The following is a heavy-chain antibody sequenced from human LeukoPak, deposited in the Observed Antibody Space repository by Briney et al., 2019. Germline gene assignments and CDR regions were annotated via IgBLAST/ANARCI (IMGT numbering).Heavy chain of an antibody. Sequence: PSETLSLTCAVYGGSFSGYYWSWIRQPPGKGLEWIGEINHSGSTNYNPSLKSRVTMSVDTSKNQFSLKLSSVTAADTAVYYCAKVAYGGYYFDYWGQGTLVTVSS. V-gene: IGHV4-34*01. CDR3: AKVAYGGYYFDY. D-gene: IGHD4-17*01. J-gene: IGHJ4*02. CDR2: INHSGST. CDR1: GGSFSGYY.